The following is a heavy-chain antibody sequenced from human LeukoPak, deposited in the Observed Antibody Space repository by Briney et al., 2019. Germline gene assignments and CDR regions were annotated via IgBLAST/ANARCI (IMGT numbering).Heavy chain of an antibody. CDR3: AKDRDRYCSGGSCWRLDY. D-gene: IGHD2-15*01. J-gene: IGHJ4*02. CDR1: GFTITSYA. CDR2: LSSNGEIK. Sequence: PGGSLRLSCSASGFTITSYAMHWVRQAPGKGLEYVSALSSNGEIKFYADSVKGRFTISRDNSKSTLYLQMNSLRAEDTAVYYCAKDRDRYCSGGSCWRLDYWGQGTLVTVSS. V-gene: IGHV3-64*04.